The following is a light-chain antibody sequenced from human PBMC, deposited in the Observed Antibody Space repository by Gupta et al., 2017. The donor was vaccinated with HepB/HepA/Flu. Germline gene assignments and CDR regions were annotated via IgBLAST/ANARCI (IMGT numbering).Light chain of an antibody. CDR1: QSRVHRDGNTY. CDR2: RVS. CDR3: MQAIHWPWT. Sequence: DVVMTQSTVSLPVTLGAPVSISCRSSQSRVHRDGNTYLNWYQQRPGQSPRRLIYRVSNRDSGVPYRFSGSGSGTDFTLIISRVDAEDVGFYYWMQAIHWPWTFGQGTKVEI. J-gene: IGKJ1*01. V-gene: IGKV2-30*02.